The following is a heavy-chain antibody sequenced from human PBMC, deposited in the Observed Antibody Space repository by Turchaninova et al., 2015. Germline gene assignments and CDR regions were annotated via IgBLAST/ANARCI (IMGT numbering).Heavy chain of an antibody. J-gene: IGHJ4*02. CDR1: GITFSSSA. D-gene: IGHD2-15*01. CDR3: ARDPVAATSQRAQ. Sequence: QVQREPSGAAVKKPGAAVQVSCQASGITFSSSAFRLGRQAPGQSLEGNGQIITYFGTKHNEQDFQGRVTITADKATSSAYMELNSLRSDDTAVYYCARDPVAATSQRAQWGQGTLVTVSS. CDR2: IITYFGTK. V-gene: IGHV1-69*06.